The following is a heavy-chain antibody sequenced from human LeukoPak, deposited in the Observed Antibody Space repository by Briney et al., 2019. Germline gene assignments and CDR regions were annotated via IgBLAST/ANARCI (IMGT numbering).Heavy chain of an antibody. CDR1: GYTFTSYG. CDR3: ARDQDSYSGIYHGGWY. D-gene: IGHD1-26*01. V-gene: IGHV1-18*01. CDR2: INAYNGNT. Sequence: ASVTVSCMASGYTFTSYGISWVRQAPGQGLEWMGWINAYNGNTNYAQKFQGRLTITTDTSTSTAYMELRRLRADDTAVYYCARDQDSYSGIYHGGWYWGQGTLVTVSS. J-gene: IGHJ4*02.